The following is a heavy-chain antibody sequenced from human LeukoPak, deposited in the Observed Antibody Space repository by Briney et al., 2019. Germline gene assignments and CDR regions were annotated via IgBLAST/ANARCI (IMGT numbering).Heavy chain of an antibody. CDR3: ATKMGTYSSSWYTDYYYYMDV. D-gene: IGHD6-13*01. CDR2: IRYDGGNK. Sequence: PGGSLRLSCAASGFTFSSYGMHWVRQAPGKGLEWVAFIRYDGGNKYYADSVKGRFTISRDNSKNTLYLQMNSLRAEDTAVYYCATKMGTYSSSWYTDYYYYMDVWGKGTTVTVSS. J-gene: IGHJ6*03. CDR1: GFTFSSYG. V-gene: IGHV3-30*02.